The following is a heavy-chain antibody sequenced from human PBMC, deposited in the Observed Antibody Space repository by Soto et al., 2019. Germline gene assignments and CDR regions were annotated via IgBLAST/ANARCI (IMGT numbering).Heavy chain of an antibody. D-gene: IGHD2-21*02. CDR1: GGSISSYY. Sequence: SETLSLTCTVSGGSISSYYWIWIRQPPGKGLEWIGYIYYSGSTNYNPSLKSRVTISVDTSKNQFSLKLSSVTAADTAVYYCAREGSGGNFVNYYFEYWGQGTLVTVSS. CDR3: AREGSGGNFVNYYFEY. CDR2: IYYSGST. V-gene: IGHV4-59*01. J-gene: IGHJ4*02.